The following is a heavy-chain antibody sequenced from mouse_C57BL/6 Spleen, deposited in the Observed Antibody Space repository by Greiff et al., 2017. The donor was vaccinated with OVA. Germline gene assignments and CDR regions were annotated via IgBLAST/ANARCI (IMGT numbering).Heavy chain of an antibody. D-gene: IGHD1-1*01. CDR2: ISYSGST. J-gene: IGHJ2*01. V-gene: IGHV3-8*01. CDR3: ARYKGDKFIEGLFDY. Sequence: EVKLQESGPGLAKPSQPLSLTCSVTGYSITSDYWNWIRKFPGNKLEYMGYISYSGSTYYNPSLKSRISITRDTSKNQYYLQLNSVTTEDTATYYCARYKGDKFIEGLFDYWGQGTTLTVSS. CDR1: GYSITSDY.